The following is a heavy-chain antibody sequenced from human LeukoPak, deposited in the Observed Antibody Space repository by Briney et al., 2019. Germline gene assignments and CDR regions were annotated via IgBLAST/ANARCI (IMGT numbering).Heavy chain of an antibody. CDR1: GYTFTSYY. CDR2: ISPYNANT. CDR3: ARGPHSGWIDY. Sequence: ASVKVSCKSSGYTFTSYYISWVRQAPGQGLEWMGWISPYNANTNYAQKLQGRITMTIDTSTSTAYMELRSLRSDDTAVYYCARGPHSGWIDYWGQGTLVTVSS. D-gene: IGHD6-19*01. J-gene: IGHJ4*02. V-gene: IGHV1-18*01.